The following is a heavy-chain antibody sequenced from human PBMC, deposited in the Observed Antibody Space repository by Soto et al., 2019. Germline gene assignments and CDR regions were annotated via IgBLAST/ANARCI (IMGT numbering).Heavy chain of an antibody. V-gene: IGHV1-69*01. CDR3: ASSAPVVVPYYYGMDV. CDR1: GGTFSSYA. J-gene: IGHJ6*02. CDR2: IIPIFGTA. D-gene: IGHD3-22*01. Sequence: QVQLVQSGAEVKKPGSSVKVSCKASGGTFSSYAISWVRQAPGQGLEWMGGIIPIFGTANYAQKFQGRVTITAVESTSTAYMELSSLRSEDTAVYYCASSAPVVVPYYYGMDVWGQGTTVTVSS.